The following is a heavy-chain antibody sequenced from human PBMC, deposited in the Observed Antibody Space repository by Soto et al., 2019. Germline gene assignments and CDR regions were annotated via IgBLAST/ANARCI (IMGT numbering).Heavy chain of an antibody. V-gene: IGHV3-30*18. Sequence: QVQLVESRGGVVQPGRSLRLSCAASGFTFSTYGMHWVRQAPGKGLEWVAVISSDGSNEYYLNSVKGRFTISRDNSKNTLYLQMNSLRVEDTAVYYCAKGLGAPGVLEWLVDYWGQGTLVTVSS. D-gene: IGHD3-3*01. CDR3: AKGLGAPGVLEWLVDY. J-gene: IGHJ4*02. CDR1: GFTFSTYG. CDR2: ISSDGSNE.